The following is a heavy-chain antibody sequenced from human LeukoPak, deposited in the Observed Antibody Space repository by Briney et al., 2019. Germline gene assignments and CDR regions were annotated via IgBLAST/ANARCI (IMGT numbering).Heavy chain of an antibody. J-gene: IGHJ6*02. CDR3: ARDPGSIFGVVPQYYYYGMDV. D-gene: IGHD3-3*01. CDR1: GYTFTSYY. CDR2: INPSGGST. Sequence: ASVKVSCKASGYTFTSYYMHWVRQAPGQGLEWMGIINPSGGSTSYAQKFQGRVTMTRDTSTSTVYMELSRLRSDDTAVYYCARDPGSIFGVVPQYYYYGMDVWGQGTTVTVSS. V-gene: IGHV1-46*01.